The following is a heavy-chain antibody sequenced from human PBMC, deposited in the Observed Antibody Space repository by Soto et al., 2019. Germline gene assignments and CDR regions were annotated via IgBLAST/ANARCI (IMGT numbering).Heavy chain of an antibody. Sequence: EVQLLESGGGLVQPGGSLRLSCAASGFTFSSYAMSWVRQAPGKGLEWVSAISGSGGSTYYADSVKGRFTSSRDNSKNTLYLQMNSLRAEDTAVYYCAKATRITMVRGASYGMDVWGQGTTVTVSS. CDR3: AKATRITMVRGASYGMDV. D-gene: IGHD3-10*01. J-gene: IGHJ6*02. CDR2: ISGSGGST. V-gene: IGHV3-23*01. CDR1: GFTFSSYA.